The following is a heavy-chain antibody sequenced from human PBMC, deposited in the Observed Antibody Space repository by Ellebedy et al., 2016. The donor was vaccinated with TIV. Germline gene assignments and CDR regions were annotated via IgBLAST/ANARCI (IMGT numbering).Heavy chain of an antibody. CDR1: GYTFSSNG. CDR2: SRAHNDNT. J-gene: IGHJ6*02. Sequence: AASVKVSCKASGYTFSSNGISWVRQAPGQGREWMGWSRAHNDNTNYATKFQGRVTLTTDTSTSTAYMELRSLRSDDTAVYYCARDYPGWYSVSFSDLYNYGMDVWGQGTTVTVSS. D-gene: IGHD1-26*01. CDR3: ARDYPGWYSVSFSDLYNYGMDV. V-gene: IGHV1-18*04.